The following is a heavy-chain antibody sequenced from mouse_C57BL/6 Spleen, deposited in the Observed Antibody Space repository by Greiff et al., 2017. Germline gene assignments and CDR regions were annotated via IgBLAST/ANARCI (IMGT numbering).Heavy chain of an antibody. CDR2: IRNKANGYTT. CDR3: ARSYYPYYFDY. D-gene: IGHD2-10*01. Sequence: EVKLVESGGGLVQPGGSLSLSCAASEFTFTDYYMSWVRQPPGKALEWLGFIRNKANGYTTEYSASVKGRFTISRDNSQSILYLQMNALRAEDSATYYCARSYYPYYFDYWGQGTTLTVSS. CDR1: EFTFTDYY. J-gene: IGHJ2*01. V-gene: IGHV7-3*01.